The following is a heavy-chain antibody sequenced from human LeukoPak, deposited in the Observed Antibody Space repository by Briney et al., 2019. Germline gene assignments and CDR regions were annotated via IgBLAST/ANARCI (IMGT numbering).Heavy chain of an antibody. CDR1: GFTFTTFW. CDR2: IKQDGSER. Sequence: GGSLRLSCAASGFTFTTFWMSWVRQAPGRGLEWVANIKQDGSERYYVDSVKGRFTISGDNAKNSLYLQMNSLRAEDTGVYYCAGSGWQVYLDYWGQGALVTVSS. J-gene: IGHJ4*02. CDR3: AGSGWQVYLDY. D-gene: IGHD6-19*01. V-gene: IGHV3-7*01.